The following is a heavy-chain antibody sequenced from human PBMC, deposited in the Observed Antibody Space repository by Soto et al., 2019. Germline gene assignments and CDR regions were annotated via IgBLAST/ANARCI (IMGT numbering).Heavy chain of an antibody. D-gene: IGHD3-3*01. V-gene: IGHV3-64D*06. Sequence: GGSLRLSCSASGFTFSSYAMHWVRQAPGKGLEYVSAISSNGGSTYYADSVKGRFTISRDNSKNTLYLQMSSLRAEDTAVYYCVKVYYDFWSGYYTGAHDAFDIWGQGTMVTVSS. CDR1: GFTFSSYA. J-gene: IGHJ3*02. CDR3: VKVYYDFWSGYYTGAHDAFDI. CDR2: ISSNGGST.